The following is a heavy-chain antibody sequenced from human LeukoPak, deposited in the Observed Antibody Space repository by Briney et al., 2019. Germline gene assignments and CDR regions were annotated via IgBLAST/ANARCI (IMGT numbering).Heavy chain of an antibody. CDR1: GFTFSSYS. J-gene: IGHJ4*02. CDR2: ISSSSGYV. Sequence: GGSLRLSCAASGFTFSSYSMNWVRQAPGKGLEWVSSISSSSGYVYYADSVKGRFTISRDNAKNSLYLQMNSLRAEDTAVYYCARDSGTSYSSGWYDYWGQGTLVTVSS. CDR3: ARDSGTSYSSGWYDY. D-gene: IGHD6-19*01. V-gene: IGHV3-21*01.